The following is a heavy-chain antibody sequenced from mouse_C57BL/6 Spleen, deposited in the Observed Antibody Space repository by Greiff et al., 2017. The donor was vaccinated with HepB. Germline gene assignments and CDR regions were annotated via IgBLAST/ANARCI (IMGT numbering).Heavy chain of an antibody. CDR2: ISGGGGNT. V-gene: IGHV5-9*01. D-gene: IGHD4-1*01. Sequence: EVMLVESGGGLVKPGGSLKLSCAASGLTFSSYTMAWVRQSPEKRLEWVATISGGGGNTYYPDSVKGRVTISRDNAKNTLYLHMSSRRSEDTAVYYCARLWDGFAYWGQWTLVTVSA. CDR3: ARLWDGFAY. J-gene: IGHJ3*01. CDR1: GLTFSSYT.